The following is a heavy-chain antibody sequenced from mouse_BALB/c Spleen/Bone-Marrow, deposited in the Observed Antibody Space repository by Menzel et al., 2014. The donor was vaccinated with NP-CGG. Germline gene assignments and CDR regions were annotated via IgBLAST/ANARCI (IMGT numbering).Heavy chain of an antibody. V-gene: IGHV1-82*01. CDR1: GYAFSSSW. D-gene: IGHD1-1*01. CDR2: IYPGDGDT. CDR3: ARDYYGSSLDY. J-gene: IGHJ2*01. Sequence: VQLQQSGPELVKPGASVKISCKASGYAFSSSWMNWAKQRPGQGLEWIGRIYPGDGDTNYNGKLKGKATLTADKSSSTAYMQLSSLTSVDSAVYFCARDYYGSSLDYWGQGTTLTVSS.